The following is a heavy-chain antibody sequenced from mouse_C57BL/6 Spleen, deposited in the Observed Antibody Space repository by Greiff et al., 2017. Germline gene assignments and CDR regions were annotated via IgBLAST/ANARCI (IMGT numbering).Heavy chain of an antibody. V-gene: IGHV1-53*01. CDR3: ASACNYDKSDFDY. CDR1: GYTFTSYW. J-gene: IGHJ2*01. CDR2: INPSNGGT. Sequence: QVQLQQPGTELVKPGASVKLSCKASGYTFTSYWMHWVKQRPGQGLEWIGNINPSNGGTNYNEKFKSKATLTVDKSSSTTYMLLSSLTSEDSAVYYCASACNYDKSDFDYWGQGTTLTVSS. D-gene: IGHD2-4*01.